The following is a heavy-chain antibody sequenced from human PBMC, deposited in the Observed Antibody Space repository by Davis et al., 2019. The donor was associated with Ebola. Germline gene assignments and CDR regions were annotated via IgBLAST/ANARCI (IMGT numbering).Heavy chain of an antibody. V-gene: IGHV3-7*01. Sequence: GESLKISCAASGFTFDTYWMSWVRQAPGKGPAWVASIKPDGSDIYYGDSVKGRFSISRDNAKNSLYLQMSSLRVEDTAVYYCARQARVDVWGQGTTVTVSS. CDR3: ARQARVDV. J-gene: IGHJ6*02. CDR2: IKPDGSDI. CDR1: GFTFDTYW.